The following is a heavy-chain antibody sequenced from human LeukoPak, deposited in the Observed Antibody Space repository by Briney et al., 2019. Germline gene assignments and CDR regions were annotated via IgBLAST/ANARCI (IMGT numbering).Heavy chain of an antibody. Sequence: SETLSLTCTVSGGSISSYYWSWIRQPAVKGLEWIGRIYTSGSTNYNPSLKSRVTMSVDTSKNQFSLKLSSVTAADTAVYYCARDSGDFWSGYTPYFDYWGQGTLVTVSS. J-gene: IGHJ4*02. CDR2: IYTSGST. CDR1: GGSISSYY. D-gene: IGHD3-3*01. CDR3: ARDSGDFWSGYTPYFDY. V-gene: IGHV4-4*07.